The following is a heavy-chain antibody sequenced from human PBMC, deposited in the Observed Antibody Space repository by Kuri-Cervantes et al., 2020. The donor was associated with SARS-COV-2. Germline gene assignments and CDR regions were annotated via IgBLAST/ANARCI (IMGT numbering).Heavy chain of an antibody. CDR2: IRQDGSQK. J-gene: IGHJ4*02. CDR3: ASYPSYDYGDYVAVYYFDY. CDR1: GFTFSRYW. V-gene: IGHV3-7*03. Sequence: GGSLRLSYAASGFTFSRYWMSWVRQAPGKGLEWVANIRQDGSQKLYVDSVKGRFTISRDNANNKMYLQMNSLRVEDTAVYYCASYPSYDYGDYVAVYYFDYWGQGTLVTVSS. D-gene: IGHD4-17*01.